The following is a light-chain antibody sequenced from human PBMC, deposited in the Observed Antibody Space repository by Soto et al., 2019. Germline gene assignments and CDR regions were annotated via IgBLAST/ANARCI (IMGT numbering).Light chain of an antibody. Sequence: QLVLTQSPSASASLGASVNLTCTRSSGHSSYAIAWHQQQPEKGPRYLMNLNSDGSHTKGDGIPDRFSGSSSGAERYLTISGLQSEDEADYYCQTWGTGSNWVFGGGTKLTVL. CDR2: LNSDGSH. V-gene: IGLV4-69*01. CDR3: QTWGTGSNWV. CDR1: SGHSSYA. J-gene: IGLJ3*02.